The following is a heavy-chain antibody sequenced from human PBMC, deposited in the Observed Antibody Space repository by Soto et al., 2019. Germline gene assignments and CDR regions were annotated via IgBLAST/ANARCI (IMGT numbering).Heavy chain of an antibody. CDR2: ISSSSSYT. CDR1: GFTFSDYY. D-gene: IGHD3-3*01. Sequence: GGSLRLSCAASGFTFSDYYMSWIRQAPGKELEWVSYISSSSSYTNYADSVKGRFTISRDNAKNSLYLQMNSLRAEDTAVYYCARSRVVPDAFDIWGQGTMVTVSS. CDR3: ARSRVVPDAFDI. J-gene: IGHJ3*02. V-gene: IGHV3-11*03.